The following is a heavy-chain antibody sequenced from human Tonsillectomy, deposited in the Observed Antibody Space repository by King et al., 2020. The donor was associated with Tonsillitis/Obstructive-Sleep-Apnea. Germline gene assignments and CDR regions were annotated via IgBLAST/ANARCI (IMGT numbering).Heavy chain of an antibody. J-gene: IGHJ4*02. CDR1: GFTFDDHA. CDR3: AKDIAAGMDPTATDY. CDR2: ISWNSGNI. D-gene: IGHD1-1*01. V-gene: IGHV3-9*01. Sequence: VQLVESGGGLVQPGRSLRLSCAASGFTFDDHAMHWVRQAPGKGLEWVSGISWNSGNIDYADSVKGRFTISRDNAKNSLYLQMNSLRHEDTALYYCAKDIAAGMDPTATDYWGQGTLVTVSS.